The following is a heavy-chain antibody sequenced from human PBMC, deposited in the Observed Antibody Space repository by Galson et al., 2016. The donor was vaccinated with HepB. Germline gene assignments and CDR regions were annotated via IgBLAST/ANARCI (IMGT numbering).Heavy chain of an antibody. CDR3: ARDRVTASGYGGGYDY. CDR2: IHPGGSEK. J-gene: IGHJ4*02. D-gene: IGHD6-25*01. CDR1: GFTFSGYW. V-gene: IGHV3-7*01. Sequence: SLRLSCATSGFTFSGYWMTWVRQAPGKGLEWVANIHPGGSEKYYVDSVKGRFTLSRDNAKNSVYLQMNSLREEDTAVYYCARDRVTASGYGGGYDYWGQGTLVTVAS.